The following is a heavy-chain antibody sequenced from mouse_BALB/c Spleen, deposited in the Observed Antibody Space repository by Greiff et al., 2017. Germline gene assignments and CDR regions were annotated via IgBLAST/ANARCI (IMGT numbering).Heavy chain of an antibody. J-gene: IGHJ4*01. V-gene: IGHV10-1*02. CDR2: IRSKSNNYAT. D-gene: IGHD2-10*01. CDR1: GFTFNTYA. Sequence: EVKLVESGGGLVQPKGSLKLSCAASGFTFNTYAMNWVRQAPGKGLEWVARIRSKSNNYATYYADSVKDRFTISRDDSQSMLYLQMNNLKTEDTAMYYCVRASPTRYAMDYWGQGTSVTVSS. CDR3: VRASPTRYAMDY.